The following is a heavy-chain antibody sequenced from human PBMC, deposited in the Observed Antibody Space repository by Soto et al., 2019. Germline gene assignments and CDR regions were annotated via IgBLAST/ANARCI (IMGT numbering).Heavy chain of an antibody. CDR2: INHRGST. D-gene: IGHD2-8*02. V-gene: IGHV4-34*01. Sequence: QVQLQQWGAGLLKPSETLSLTCAVYGGSFSGYYWTWIRQPPGTGLEWIGEINHRGSTNYNPSLKSRVTISVDTSKNQFSLKLTSVTAADAAVYYCARDKSTGLFDYWGKGNLVNVSS. CDR1: GGSFSGYY. CDR3: ARDKSTGLFDY. J-gene: IGHJ4*02.